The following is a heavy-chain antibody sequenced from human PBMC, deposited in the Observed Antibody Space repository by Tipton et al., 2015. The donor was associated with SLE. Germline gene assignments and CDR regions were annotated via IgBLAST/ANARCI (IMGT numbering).Heavy chain of an antibody. V-gene: IGHV3-48*03. D-gene: IGHD6-6*01. CDR1: GFAFSNYA. J-gene: IGHJ3*02. CDR2: ITIGGSTI. CDR3: ARAARGSSASGFDI. Sequence: SLRLSCAASGFAFSNYAMNWVRQAPGKGLEWISYITIGGSTIYYTDSAKGRFTISRDNAKNSLYLQMNSLTAEDTAIYYCARAARGSSASGFDIWGQGTMATVSS.